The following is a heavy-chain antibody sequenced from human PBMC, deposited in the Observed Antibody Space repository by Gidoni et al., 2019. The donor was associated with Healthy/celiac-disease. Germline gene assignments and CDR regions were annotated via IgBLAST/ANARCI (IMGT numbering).Heavy chain of an antibody. Sequence: EVQLLESGGGLVQPGGSLSLPCAASGFPFSSYAMSWVRQAPGKGLEWVSAISGSGGSTYYADSVKGRFTISRDNSKNTLYLQMNSLRAEDTAVYYCAKVVVPAAINWFDPWGQGTLVTVSS. D-gene: IGHD2-2*01. CDR1: GFPFSSYA. J-gene: IGHJ5*02. V-gene: IGHV3-23*01. CDR2: ISGSGGST. CDR3: AKVVVPAAINWFDP.